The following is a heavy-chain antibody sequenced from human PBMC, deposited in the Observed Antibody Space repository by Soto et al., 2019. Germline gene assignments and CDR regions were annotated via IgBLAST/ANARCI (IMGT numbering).Heavy chain of an antibody. V-gene: IGHV1-46*01. Sequence: ASLKVSCKAAGYTFTSYYMHLVRQAPGQGLEWMGIINPSGGSTSYAQKFQGRVTMTRDTSTSTVYMELSSLRPEDTAVYFCAREESSGWSKKFFDCWGQRTLVTVSS. CDR1: GYTFTSYY. CDR3: AREESSGWSKKFFDC. D-gene: IGHD6-19*01. CDR2: INPSGGST. J-gene: IGHJ4*02.